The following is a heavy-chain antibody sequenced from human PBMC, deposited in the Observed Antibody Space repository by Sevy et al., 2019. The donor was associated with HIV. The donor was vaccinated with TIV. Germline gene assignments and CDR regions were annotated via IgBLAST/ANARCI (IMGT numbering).Heavy chain of an antibody. Sequence: ASVKVSCKASGGTFSSYGISWVRHAPGQGLEWMGGIIPIFGTANYAQKFQGRVTITADKSTSTAYMELSSLRSEDTAVYYCESGYPPGAFDIWGQGTMVTVSS. D-gene: IGHD6-25*01. CDR3: ESGYPPGAFDI. CDR1: GGTFSSYG. V-gene: IGHV1-69*06. CDR2: IIPIFGTA. J-gene: IGHJ3*02.